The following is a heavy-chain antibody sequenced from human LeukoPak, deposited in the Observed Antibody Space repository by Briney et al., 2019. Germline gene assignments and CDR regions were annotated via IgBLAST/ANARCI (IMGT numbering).Heavy chain of an antibody. Sequence: ASVKVSCKASGYTFTSYAMNWVRQAPGQGLEWMGWINTNTGNPTYAQGFTGRFVFSLDTSVSTAYLQISSLKAEDTAVYYCARDVYDFWSGYYARTHYYYYYYMDVWGKGTTVTVSS. J-gene: IGHJ6*03. D-gene: IGHD3-3*01. V-gene: IGHV7-4-1*02. CDR3: ARDVYDFWSGYYARTHYYYYYYMDV. CDR1: GYTFTSYA. CDR2: INTNTGNP.